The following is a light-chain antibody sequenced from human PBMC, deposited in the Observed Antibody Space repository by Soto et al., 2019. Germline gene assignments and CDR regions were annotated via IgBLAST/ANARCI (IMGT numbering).Light chain of an antibody. CDR3: QQYTSYSPYT. CDR2: KAS. V-gene: IGKV1-5*03. Sequence: DIQMTQSPSTLSASIGDRVTITCRASQTISSLLAWYQQKPGKAPKLLIYKASTLETGVPSRFSGSGSGTEFTLTISRLQPDDFATYYCQQYTSYSPYTFGQGTRLEI. CDR1: QTISSL. J-gene: IGKJ2*01.